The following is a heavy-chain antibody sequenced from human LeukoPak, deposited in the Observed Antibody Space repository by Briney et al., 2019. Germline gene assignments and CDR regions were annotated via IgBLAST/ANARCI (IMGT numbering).Heavy chain of an antibody. Sequence: ASVKVSCKASGYIFTKYGMDWVRQAPGQGLEWMGWINAGDGNTRYSQNFQDRLTITRDTSANIAYMEMSSLRSEDTAVYYCALGAYDYWGQGTLVTVSS. D-gene: IGHD1-26*01. V-gene: IGHV1-3*01. CDR2: INAGDGNT. CDR1: GYIFTKYG. CDR3: ALGAYDY. J-gene: IGHJ4*02.